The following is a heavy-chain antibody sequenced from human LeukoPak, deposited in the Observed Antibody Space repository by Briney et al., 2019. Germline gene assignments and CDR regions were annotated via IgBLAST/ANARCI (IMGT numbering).Heavy chain of an antibody. CDR2: IDSGGGST. J-gene: IGHJ4*02. Sequence: GGSLRLSCVASEYTFSNYAMSWVRQAPGKGLEWVPSIDSGGGSTYYADSVKGRFTISRDNSKNTLYLQMNSLRAEDTAIYYCASADGSGYRYYWGQGTLVTVSS. D-gene: IGHD3-22*01. CDR3: ASADGSGYRYY. CDR1: EYTFSNYA. V-gene: IGHV3-23*01.